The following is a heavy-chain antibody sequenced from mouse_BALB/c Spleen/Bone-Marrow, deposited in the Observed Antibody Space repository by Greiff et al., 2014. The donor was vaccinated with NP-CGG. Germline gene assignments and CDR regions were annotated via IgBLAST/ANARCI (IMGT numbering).Heavy chain of an antibody. V-gene: IGHV1-7*01. D-gene: IGHD1-1*01. J-gene: IGHJ2*01. Sequence: VQLQQSGAELAKPGASVKMSCKASGYTFTNYWMHWVKQRPGQGLEWIGYINPSTGYTEYNQKFKDKATLTADKSSSIAYMQLSSLTSEDSAVYYCARIYYYGRDYWGQGTTLTVSS. CDR2: INPSTGYT. CDR3: ARIYYYGRDY. CDR1: GYTFTNYW.